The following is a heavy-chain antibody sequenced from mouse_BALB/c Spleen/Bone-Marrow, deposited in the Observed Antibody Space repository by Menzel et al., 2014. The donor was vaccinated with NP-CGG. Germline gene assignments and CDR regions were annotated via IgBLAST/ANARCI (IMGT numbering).Heavy chain of an antibody. J-gene: IGHJ2*01. D-gene: IGHD1-2*01. Sequence: VQLQQSGAELARPGASVKMSCKASGYTFTSYTMHWVKQRPGQGLEWIGYINPSSGYTNYNQKFKDKATLTADKSSSTAYMQLISRTSEDSAVYYDARFIPTATEYFDYWGQGTTLTVSS. V-gene: IGHV1-4*01. CDR3: ARFIPTATEYFDY. CDR2: INPSSGYT. CDR1: GYTFTSYT.